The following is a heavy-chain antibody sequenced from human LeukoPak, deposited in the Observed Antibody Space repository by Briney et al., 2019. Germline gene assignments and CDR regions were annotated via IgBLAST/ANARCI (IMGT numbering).Heavy chain of an antibody. D-gene: IGHD6-19*01. CDR3: ARHGIAVAGSRQNAAFDI. CDR2: ITHSGST. CDR1: DGSFSDYY. J-gene: IGHJ3*02. V-gene: IGHV4-34*01. Sequence: SETLSLTCAVYDGSFSDYYWSWLRQPPGKGLEWIGKITHSGSTYYNPSLRSRVTISVDTSTNQFSLNLNSVTAADTAVYYCARHGIAVAGSRQNAAFDIWGQGTKVTVSS.